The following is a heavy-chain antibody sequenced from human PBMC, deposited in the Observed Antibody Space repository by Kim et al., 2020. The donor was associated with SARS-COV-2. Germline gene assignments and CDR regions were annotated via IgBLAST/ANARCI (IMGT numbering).Heavy chain of an antibody. CDR3: AKGIYCSSTSCSHYYGM. CDR2: ISYDGSNK. CDR1: GFTFSSYG. J-gene: IGHJ6*01. Sequence: GGSLRLSCAASGFTFSSYGMHWVRQAPGKGLEWVAVISYDGSNKYYADSVKGRFTISRDNSKNTLYLQMNSLRAEDTAVYYCAKGIYCSSTSCSHYYGM. D-gene: IGHD2-2*01. V-gene: IGHV3-30*18.